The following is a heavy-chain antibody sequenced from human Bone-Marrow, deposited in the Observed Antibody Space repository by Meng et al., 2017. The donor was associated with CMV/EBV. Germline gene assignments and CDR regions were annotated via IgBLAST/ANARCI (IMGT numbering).Heavy chain of an antibody. V-gene: IGHV4-34*01. Sequence: SETLSLTCAVYGGSFSGYYWSWIRQPPGKGLEWIGEINHSGSTNYNPSLKSRVTISVDTSKNQFSLKLSSVTAADTAVYYCARGNGILDYWGQGTLVTVSS. D-gene: IGHD1-26*01. J-gene: IGHJ4*02. CDR2: INHSGST. CDR3: ARGNGILDY. CDR1: GGSFSGYY.